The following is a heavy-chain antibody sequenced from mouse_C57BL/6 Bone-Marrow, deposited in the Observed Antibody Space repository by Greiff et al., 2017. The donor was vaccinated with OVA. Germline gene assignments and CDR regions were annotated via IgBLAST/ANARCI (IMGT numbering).Heavy chain of an antibody. J-gene: IGHJ4*01. CDR3: ARSAYRYAMDY. D-gene: IGHD2-10*01. Sequence: VQLQQPGAELVRPGTSVKLSCKASGYTFTSYWMHWVKQRPGQGLEWIGVIDPSDSYTNYNQKFKGKTTLTVDTSSSTAYLQLSSLTSEDSAVYYGARSAYRYAMDYWGQGTSVTVSS. CDR1: GYTFTSYW. CDR2: IDPSDSYT. V-gene: IGHV1-59*01.